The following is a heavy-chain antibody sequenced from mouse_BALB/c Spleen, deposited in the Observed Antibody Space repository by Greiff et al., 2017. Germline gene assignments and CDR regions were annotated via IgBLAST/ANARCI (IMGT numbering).Heavy chain of an antibody. D-gene: IGHD2-1*01. J-gene: IGHJ1*01. CDR2: VNPNNGGT. CDR1: GYTFTDYY. CDR3: AYGKAFDV. Sequence: EVQLQQSGPELVKPGASVKISCKASGYTFTDYYMNWVKQSHGKSLEWIGLVNPNNGGTSYNQKFKGKATLTVDKSSSTAYMELRSLTSEDSAVYYCAYGKAFDVWGAGTTVTVSS. V-gene: IGHV1-26*01.